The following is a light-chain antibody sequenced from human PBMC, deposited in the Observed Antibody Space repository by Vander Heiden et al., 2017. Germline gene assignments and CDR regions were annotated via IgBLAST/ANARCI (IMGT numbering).Light chain of an antibody. CDR1: NIGSKS. V-gene: IGLV3-21*02. CDR3: QVWDSSSDRVV. CDR2: DDS. Sequence: SHVLTQPPPVSVAPRQTVRVTCRGNNIGSKSVHWYQQKPGQAPVLVVYDDSDRPSGIPERFSGSNSGNTATLTISRVEAGDEADYYCQVWDSSSDRVVFGGGTKLTVL. J-gene: IGLJ2*01.